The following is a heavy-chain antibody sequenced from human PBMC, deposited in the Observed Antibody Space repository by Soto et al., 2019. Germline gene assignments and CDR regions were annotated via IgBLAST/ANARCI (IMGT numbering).Heavy chain of an antibody. CDR3: ATITIFGVVPNYFDS. J-gene: IGHJ4*02. Sequence: SETLSLTCAVSGGSISSISFYWGWIRQPPGKGLEWIGSFYYSESTYYNPSLKSRVIISVDTSKNQFSLKLSSVTAADTAVYYCATITIFGVVPNYFDSWGQGTLVTVSS. CDR2: FYYSEST. CDR1: GGSISSISFY. V-gene: IGHV4-39*01. D-gene: IGHD3-3*01.